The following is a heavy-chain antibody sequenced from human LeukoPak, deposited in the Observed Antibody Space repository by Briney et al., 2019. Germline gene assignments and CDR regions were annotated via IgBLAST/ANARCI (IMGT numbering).Heavy chain of an antibody. V-gene: IGHV1-2*02. D-gene: IGHD3-9*01. Sequence: ASVTVSCKASGYTFTDCYMHWVRQAPGQGLEWMGWINPKSGVTDYAQKFQGRVTMTRDTSITTAYMELSRLRSDDTAVYYCARDVDWSNYYYYMDVWGKGTTVTVSS. CDR2: INPKSGVT. J-gene: IGHJ6*03. CDR1: GYTFTDCY. CDR3: ARDVDWSNYYYYMDV.